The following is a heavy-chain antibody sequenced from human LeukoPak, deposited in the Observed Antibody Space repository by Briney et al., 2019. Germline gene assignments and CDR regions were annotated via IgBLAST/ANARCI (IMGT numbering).Heavy chain of an antibody. CDR3: ARVEMATIRGFDY. V-gene: IGHV3-21*01. J-gene: IGHJ4*02. CDR1: GFTFSSYS. D-gene: IGHD5-24*01. Sequence: PGGSLRLSCAASGFTFSSYSMNWVRQAPGKGLEWVSSISSSSSYIYYADSVKGRFTISRDNAKNSLYLQMNSLRAEDTAVYYCARVEMATIRGFDYWGQGTLVTVSS. CDR2: ISSSSSYI.